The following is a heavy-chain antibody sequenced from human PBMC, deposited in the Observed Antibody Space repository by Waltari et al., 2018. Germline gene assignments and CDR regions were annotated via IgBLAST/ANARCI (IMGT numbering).Heavy chain of an antibody. J-gene: IGHJ6*03. CDR2: IYYSGST. D-gene: IGHD2-2*01. CDR3: ARIVVPAYYYYYMDV. Sequence: QLQLQESGPGLVKPSETLSLTCTVSGGSISSSSYYWGWIRQPPGKGLEWIGNIYYSGSTDYTPSLKGRVTIAVDTSKNQFSLKLSSVTAADTAVYYCARIVVPAYYYYYMDVWGKGTTVTISS. V-gene: IGHV4-39*07. CDR1: GGSISSSSYY.